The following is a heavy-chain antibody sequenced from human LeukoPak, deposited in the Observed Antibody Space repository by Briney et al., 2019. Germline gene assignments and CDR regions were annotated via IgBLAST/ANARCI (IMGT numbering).Heavy chain of an antibody. CDR2: INHSGST. CDR1: GGSFSGYY. J-gene: IGHJ6*03. CDR3: ARQVATRAVARYYYMDV. D-gene: IGHD6-19*01. V-gene: IGHV4-34*01. Sequence: SETLSLTCAVYGGSFSGYYWSWIRQPPGKGLEWIGEINHSGSTNYSPSLKSRVTISVDTSKNQFSLKLSSVTAADTAVYYCARQVATRAVARYYYMDVWGKGTTVTISS.